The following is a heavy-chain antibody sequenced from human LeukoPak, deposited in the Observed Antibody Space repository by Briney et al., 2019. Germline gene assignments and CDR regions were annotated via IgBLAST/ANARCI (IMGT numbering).Heavy chain of an antibody. J-gene: IGHJ5*02. CDR2: ISGTGDSP. V-gene: IGHV3-23*01. CDR3: AKDIGWFDP. Sequence: PGGSRRLSCAASGFTFSSYAMNWVRQAPGKGLEWVSAISGTGDSPHYADSVKGRFTISRDNSKNPLYLQMNSLRAEDTAFYYCAKDIGWFDPWGQGTLVTVSS. CDR1: GFTFSSYA.